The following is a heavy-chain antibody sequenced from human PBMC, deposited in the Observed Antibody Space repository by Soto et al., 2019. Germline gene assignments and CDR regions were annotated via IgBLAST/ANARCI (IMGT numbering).Heavy chain of an antibody. CDR1: GYTFTSYG. V-gene: IGHV1-18*04. CDR3: ARAYYYDSIGRIHPPVYYCFGLDV. D-gene: IGHD3-22*01. Sequence: ASVKVSCKASGYTFTSYGISWVRQAPGQGLEWMGWISAYNGNTNYAQKLQGRVTMTTDTSTSTAYMELRSLRSEDTAVYYCARAYYYDSIGRIHPPVYYCFGLDVWGQGTTVPVSS. CDR2: ISAYNGNT. J-gene: IGHJ6*02.